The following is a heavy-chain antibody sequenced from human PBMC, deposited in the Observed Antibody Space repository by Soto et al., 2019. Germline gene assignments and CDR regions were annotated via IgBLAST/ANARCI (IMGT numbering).Heavy chain of an antibody. D-gene: IGHD3-10*01. CDR1: GFTFSSNYA. CDR2: ISFDDSNK. J-gene: IGHJ4*02. CDR3: VSTGPD. Sequence: PGGSLRLSCAASGFTFSSNYALNWVRQARGKGLEWVALISFDDSNKKYADSVKGRFTISRDNSRNMLFLQMNSLRPDDTAVYYCVSTGPDWGQGTQVTVSS. V-gene: IGHV3-30*03.